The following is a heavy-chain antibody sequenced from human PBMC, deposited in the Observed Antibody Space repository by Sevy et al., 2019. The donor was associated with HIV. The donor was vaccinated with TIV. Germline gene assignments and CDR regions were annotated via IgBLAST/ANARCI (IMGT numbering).Heavy chain of an antibody. CDR1: GFTFGIYR. Sequence: GGSLRLSFQAPGFTFGIYRLTWVRRAPGKGLEGVYSISSRFRYLYYADSVKGGLTISRDNANNSLYLQINSLRAEDTAVYYCARGGYCSGGSCYGPPDSWGQGTLVTVSS. J-gene: IGHJ4*02. V-gene: IGHV3-21*01. CDR3: ARGGYCSGGSCYGPPDS. CDR2: ISSRFRYL. D-gene: IGHD2-15*01.